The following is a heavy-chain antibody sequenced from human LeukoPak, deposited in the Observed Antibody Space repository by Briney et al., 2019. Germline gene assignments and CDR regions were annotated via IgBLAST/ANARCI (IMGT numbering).Heavy chain of an antibody. V-gene: IGHV3-30*04. J-gene: IGHJ4*02. Sequence: PGRSLRLSCAASGFTFSSYAMHWVRQAPGKGLEWVAVISYDGSNKHYADSVKGRFTISRDNSKNTLYLQMNSLRAEDTAVYYCARDHLAYCGGDCATDYWGQGTLVTVSS. D-gene: IGHD2-21*02. CDR1: GFTFSSYA. CDR3: ARDHLAYCGGDCATDY. CDR2: ISYDGSNK.